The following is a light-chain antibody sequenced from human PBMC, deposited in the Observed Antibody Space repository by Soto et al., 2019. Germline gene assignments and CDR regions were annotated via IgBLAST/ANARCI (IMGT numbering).Light chain of an antibody. V-gene: IGLV2-14*01. J-gene: IGLJ1*01. CDR2: EVT. Sequence: QSVLTQPASVSGSPGQSITISCTGTSSDVGGYNSVSWYQQHPGKAPKLVIYEVTNRPPGISNRFSGSKSGNTASLTISGLQAEDEADYYCSSYTSSSTRVFGTGTKVTV. CDR1: SSDVGGYNS. CDR3: SSYTSSSTRV.